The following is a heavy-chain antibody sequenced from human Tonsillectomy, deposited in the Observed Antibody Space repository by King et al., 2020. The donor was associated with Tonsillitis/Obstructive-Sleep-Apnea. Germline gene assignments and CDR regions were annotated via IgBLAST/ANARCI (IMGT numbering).Heavy chain of an antibody. CDR2: IYYSGST. J-gene: IGHJ6*04. CDR3: ARREWIDFFLDV. Sequence: QLQESGPGLVKPSETLSLTCSVSGGSISSSSDYWGWIRQPPGKGLEWIGSIYYSGSTSYNPSLKSRVPISVATSKNQFSLKLTSVTAADTAVYYCARREWIDFFLDVWGKGTTVTVSS. V-gene: IGHV4-39*01. CDR1: GGSISSSSDY. D-gene: IGHD3-3*01.